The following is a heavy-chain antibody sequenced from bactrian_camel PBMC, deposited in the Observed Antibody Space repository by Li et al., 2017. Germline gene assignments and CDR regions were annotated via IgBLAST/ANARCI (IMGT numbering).Heavy chain of an antibody. CDR3: ARVRGVVAVSFVDY. V-gene: IGHV3S1*01. D-gene: IGHD6*01. CDR2: IATGSGNT. Sequence: HVQLVESGGGSVQAGGSLRLSCAASGYTYNRNCMAWFRQAPGKEREGVARIATGSGNTYYADSVKGRFTISQDNAKNTVYLQMNSLKPEDTAVYYCARVRGVVAVSFVDYWGQGTQVTVS. CDR1: GYTYNRNC. J-gene: IGHJ4*01.